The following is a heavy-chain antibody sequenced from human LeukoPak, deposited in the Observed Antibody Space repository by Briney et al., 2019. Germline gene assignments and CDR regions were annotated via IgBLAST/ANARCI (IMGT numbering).Heavy chain of an antibody. J-gene: IGHJ6*03. Sequence: SETLSLTCTVSGGSISSYYWSWIRQPPGKGLEWIGYIYYSGSTNYNPSLKSRVTISVDTSKNQFSLKLSSVTVADTAVYYCARRYYYDSSGYYNYYYMDVWGKGTTVTVSS. CDR2: IYYSGST. CDR3: ARRYYYDSSGYYNYYYMDV. D-gene: IGHD3-22*01. V-gene: IGHV4-59*08. CDR1: GGSISSYY.